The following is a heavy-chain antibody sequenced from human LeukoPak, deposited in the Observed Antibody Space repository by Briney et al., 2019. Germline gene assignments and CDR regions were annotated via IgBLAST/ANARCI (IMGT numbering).Heavy chain of an antibody. CDR3: VKDPSGNYFYFDY. V-gene: IGHV3-64D*09. Sequence: GGSLPLSCSASGFTFSSFAMFWVRQAPGKGLEYVSGISSDGGRTNYADSVKARFTISSDNYKVTLYLQMTSLRPEDTAIYYCVKDPSGNYFYFDYWGQGTLVTVSS. CDR1: GFTFSSFA. CDR2: ISSDGGRT. D-gene: IGHD1-26*01. J-gene: IGHJ4*02.